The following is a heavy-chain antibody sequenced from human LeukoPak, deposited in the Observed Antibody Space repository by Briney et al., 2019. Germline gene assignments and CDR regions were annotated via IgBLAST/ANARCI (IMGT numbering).Heavy chain of an antibody. CDR1: GFTFSSYA. CDR2: ISYDGSNK. V-gene: IGHV3-30-3*01. J-gene: IGHJ6*02. CDR3: ARQTTAGTSFDV. D-gene: IGHD6-13*01. Sequence: PGRSLRLYCAASGFTFSSYAMHWVRQAPGKGLEWVAVISYDGSNKYYADSVKGRFTISRDNSKNTLYLQMNSLRAEDTAVYYCARQTTAGTSFDVWGQGTSVTVSS.